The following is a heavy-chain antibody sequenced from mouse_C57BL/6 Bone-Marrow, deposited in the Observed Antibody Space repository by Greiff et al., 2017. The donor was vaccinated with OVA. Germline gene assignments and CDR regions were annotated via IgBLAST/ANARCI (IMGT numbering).Heavy chain of an antibody. CDR3: ARWGIYYYGSSWYFDV. D-gene: IGHD1-1*01. Sequence: VHVKQSGAELVKPGASVKLSCTASGFNIKDYYMHWVKQRTEQGLEWIGRIDPEDGETTYATKFQGKATITADTSSNTAYLQLSSLTSEDTAVYYCARWGIYYYGSSWYFDVWGTGTTVTVSS. V-gene: IGHV14-2*01. CDR2: IDPEDGET. CDR1: GFNIKDYY. J-gene: IGHJ1*03.